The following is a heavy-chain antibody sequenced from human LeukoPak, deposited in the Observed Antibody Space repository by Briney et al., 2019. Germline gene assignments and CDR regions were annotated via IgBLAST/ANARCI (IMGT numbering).Heavy chain of an antibody. Sequence: PETLSLTCTVSGGSISSSDYYWSWIRQPPGKGLEWIGEISHSGSTNYNPSLKSRVTISVDTSKNQFSLKLSSVTAADTAVYYCARDRIVLMVYAIRRYFDYWGQGTLVTVSS. D-gene: IGHD2-8*01. CDR3: ARDRIVLMVYAIRRYFDY. J-gene: IGHJ4*02. CDR1: GGSISSSDYY. V-gene: IGHV4-39*07. CDR2: ISHSGST.